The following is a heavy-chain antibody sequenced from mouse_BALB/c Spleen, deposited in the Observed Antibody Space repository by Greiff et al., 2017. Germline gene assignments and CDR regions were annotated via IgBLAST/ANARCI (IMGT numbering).Heavy chain of an antibody. CDR2: IYPGDGDT. D-gene: IGHD2-3*01. V-gene: IGHV1-80*01. J-gene: IGHJ4*01. Sequence: VQLVESGAELVRPGSSVKISCKASGYAFSSYWMNWVKQRPGQGLEWIGQIYPGDGDTNYNGKFKGKATLTADKSSSTAYMQLSSLTSEDSAVYFCARWIYDGPYAMDYWGQGTSVTVSS. CDR3: ARWIYDGPYAMDY. CDR1: GYAFSSYW.